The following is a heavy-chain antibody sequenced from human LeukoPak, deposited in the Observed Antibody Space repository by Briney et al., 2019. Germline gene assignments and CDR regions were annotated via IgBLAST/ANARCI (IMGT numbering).Heavy chain of an antibody. CDR1: GLTFTSHG. V-gene: IGHV3-30*02. J-gene: IGHJ4*02. Sequence: GGSLRLSCTTSGLTFTSHGFHWLRQVVGKRLEWVAFVRNDASGTYHANSVKGRFSVSRDDAKNTLYLQMNSLRPEDTAVYYCARDRGKDYFDSWGQGTQVTVSS. CDR3: ARDRGKDYFDS. CDR2: VRNDASGT. D-gene: IGHD4-23*01.